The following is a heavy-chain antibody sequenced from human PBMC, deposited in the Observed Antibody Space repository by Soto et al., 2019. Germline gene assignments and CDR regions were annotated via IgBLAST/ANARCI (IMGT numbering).Heavy chain of an antibody. CDR1: GFTFSSYD. J-gene: IGHJ6*02. D-gene: IGHD1-1*01. V-gene: IGHV3-13*01. CDR2: IGTAGDT. CDR3: ARDLQLERSQTMEYYYYGMDV. Sequence: PGGALRLSCAASGFTFSSYDMHWVRQATGKGLEWVSAIGTAGDTYYPGSVKGRFTISRENAKNSLSLQMNSLRAGDTAVYYCARDLQLERSQTMEYYYYGMDVWGQGTTVTVSS.